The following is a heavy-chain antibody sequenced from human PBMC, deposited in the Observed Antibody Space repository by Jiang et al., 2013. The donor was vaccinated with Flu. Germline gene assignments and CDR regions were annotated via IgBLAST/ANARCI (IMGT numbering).Heavy chain of an antibody. Sequence: QTLSLTCAISGDSVSSNSAAWNWIRQSPSRGLEWLGRTYYRSKWYNDYAVSVKSRITINPDTSKNQFSLQLNSVTPEDTAVYYCARDVTWYYYDSSGYWGWFDPWGQGTLVTVSS. J-gene: IGHJ5*02. CDR1: GDSVSSNSAA. V-gene: IGHV6-1*01. D-gene: IGHD3-22*01. CDR3: ARDVTWYYYDSSGYWGWFDP. CDR2: TYYRSKWYN.